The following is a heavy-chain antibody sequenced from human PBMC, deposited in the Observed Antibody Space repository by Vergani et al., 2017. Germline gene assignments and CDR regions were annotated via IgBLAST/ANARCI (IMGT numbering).Heavy chain of an antibody. V-gene: IGHV3-48*01. CDR2: ISSSSSTI. J-gene: IGHJ4*02. CDR1: GFRVTTYY. D-gene: IGHD3-16*01. Sequence: VELLESGGGLAQPGGSLRVSCSASGFRVTTYYMSWVRQAPGKGLEWVSYISSSSSTIYYADSVKGRFTISRDNAKNSLYLQMNSLRAEDTAVYYCTRDRLDDSYAYFDYWGQGTLVTVSP. CDR3: TRDRLDDSYAYFDY.